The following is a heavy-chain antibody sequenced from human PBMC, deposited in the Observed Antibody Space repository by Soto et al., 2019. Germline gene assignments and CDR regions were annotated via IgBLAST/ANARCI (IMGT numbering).Heavy chain of an antibody. Sequence: PCGSMRLSCAACGFSVNGYVMTWVCQGTGKGLEWVSAISGSGDYTYYADSVKGRFAISRDDSKNTLFLQMNSLRAENWALYYCARLGGTYPNYYFRIRGQGTLVTVSS. CDR1: GFSVNGYV. J-gene: IGHJ4*02. V-gene: IGHV3-23*01. CDR2: ISGSGDYT. CDR3: ARLGGTYPNYYFRI. D-gene: IGHD3-22*01.